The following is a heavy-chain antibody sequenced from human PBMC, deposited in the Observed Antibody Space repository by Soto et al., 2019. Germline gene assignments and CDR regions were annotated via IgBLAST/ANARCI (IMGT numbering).Heavy chain of an antibody. D-gene: IGHD2-15*01. CDR3: ARAQRRYCSGGSCKPRSWFDP. V-gene: IGHV4-34*01. CDR1: GGSFSGYY. J-gene: IGHJ5*02. CDR2: TNHSGST. Sequence: SETLSLTCAVYGGSFSGYYWSWIRQPPGKGLEWIGETNHSGSTNYNPSLKSRVTISVDTSKNQFSLKLSSVTAADTAVYYCARAQRRYCSGGSCKPRSWFDPWGQGTLVTVSS.